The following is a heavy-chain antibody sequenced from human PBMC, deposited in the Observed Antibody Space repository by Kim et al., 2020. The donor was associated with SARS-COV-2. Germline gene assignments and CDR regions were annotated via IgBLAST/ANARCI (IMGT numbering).Heavy chain of an antibody. V-gene: IGHV4-39*02. CDR3: VRPVQRSSDYDPSTAYMDV. CDR1: GVSLIISGHF. CDR2: LSSDGGP. D-gene: IGHD5-12*01. Sequence: SETLSLPCPVSGVSLIISGHFWGWIRQSPGRGLECVGTLSSDGGPSYNSSLRSRLTISLDTSRNLFTLNLTSATASDTAVYDCVRPVQRSSDYDPSTAYMDVWGKGTTVTVSS. J-gene: IGHJ6*03.